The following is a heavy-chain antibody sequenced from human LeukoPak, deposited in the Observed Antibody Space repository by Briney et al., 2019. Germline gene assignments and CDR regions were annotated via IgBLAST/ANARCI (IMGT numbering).Heavy chain of an antibody. CDR3: ARFSSIAAAFDY. Sequence: PSETLSLTCTVSGGSISNYYWSWIRQPPGKGLEWIGYIYYSGTTNYNPSLKRRVTISVDTSKKQFSLKLSSVTAADTAVYYCARFSSIAAAFDYWGLGTLVTVSS. V-gene: IGHV4-59*01. CDR2: IYYSGTT. D-gene: IGHD6-13*01. CDR1: GGSISNYY. J-gene: IGHJ4*02.